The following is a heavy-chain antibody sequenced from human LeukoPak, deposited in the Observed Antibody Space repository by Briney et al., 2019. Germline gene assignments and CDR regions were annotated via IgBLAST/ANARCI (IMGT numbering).Heavy chain of an antibody. CDR1: GGSISSYY. CDR2: IYYSGST. CDR3: ARQNVDTAMAYDY. V-gene: IGHV4-59*08. J-gene: IGHJ4*02. D-gene: IGHD5-18*01. Sequence: SETLSLTCTVSGGSISSYYWSWIRQPPGKGLEWIGYIYYSGSTNYNPSLMSRVTISVDTSKNQFSLKLSSVTAADTAVYYCARQNVDTAMAYDYWGQGTLVTVSS.